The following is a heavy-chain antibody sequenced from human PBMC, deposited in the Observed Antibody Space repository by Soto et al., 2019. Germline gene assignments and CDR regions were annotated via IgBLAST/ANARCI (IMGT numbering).Heavy chain of an antibody. CDR2: IYHSGST. V-gene: IGHV4-30-2*01. CDR1: GGSISSGGYS. CDR3: ARAHIAARLVWFDP. J-gene: IGHJ5*02. Sequence: PSETLSLTCAVSGGSISSGGYSWSWIRQPPGKGLEWIGYIYHSGSTYYNPSLKSRVTISVDRSKNQFSLKLSSVTAADTAVYYCARAHIAARLVWFDPWGQGTLVTVSS. D-gene: IGHD6-6*01.